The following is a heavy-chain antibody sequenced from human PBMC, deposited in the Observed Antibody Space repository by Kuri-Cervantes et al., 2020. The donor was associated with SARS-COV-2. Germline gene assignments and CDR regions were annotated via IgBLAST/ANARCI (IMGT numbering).Heavy chain of an antibody. J-gene: IGHJ6*02. Sequence: ASVKVTCKASGYTFNGYYMHWVRQAPGQGLEWMGWINPNSGGTNYAQKFQGWVTMTRDTSISTAYMELSRLRSDDTAVYYCARASVRGIIITYHSYGMDVWGQGTTVTVSS. CDR1: GYTFNGYY. CDR2: INPNSGGT. D-gene: IGHD3-10*01. V-gene: IGHV1-2*04. CDR3: ARASVRGIIITYHSYGMDV.